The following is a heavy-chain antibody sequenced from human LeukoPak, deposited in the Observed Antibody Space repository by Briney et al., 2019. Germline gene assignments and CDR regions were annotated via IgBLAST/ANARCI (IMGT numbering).Heavy chain of an antibody. CDR1: GASISNHY. Sequence: SETLSLTCTVSGASISNHYWSWIRQSPGKGLEWIGYVHHNGDTNYNPSLKSRVATSVDTSRNQFSLTLYSVSAADTAVYHCARGSTRADDYWGQGTLVTVSS. D-gene: IGHD2/OR15-2a*01. CDR3: ARGSTRADDY. V-gene: IGHV4-59*11. J-gene: IGHJ4*02. CDR2: VHHNGDT.